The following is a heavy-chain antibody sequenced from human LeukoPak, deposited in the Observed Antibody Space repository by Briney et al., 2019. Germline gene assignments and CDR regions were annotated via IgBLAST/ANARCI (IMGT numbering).Heavy chain of an antibody. Sequence: ASVKVSCKASGYTFTSYDINWVRQATGQGLEWMGWMNPNSGNTGYAQKFQGRVTMTRDTSISTAYMELSRLRSDDTAVYYCASLGYCSSTSCHPYYYYYGMDVWGQGTTVTVSS. V-gene: IGHV1-8*01. CDR1: GYTFTSYD. CDR3: ASLGYCSSTSCHPYYYYYGMDV. J-gene: IGHJ6*02. D-gene: IGHD2-2*01. CDR2: MNPNSGNT.